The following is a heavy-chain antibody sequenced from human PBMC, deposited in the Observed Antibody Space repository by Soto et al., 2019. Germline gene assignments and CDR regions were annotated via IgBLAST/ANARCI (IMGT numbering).Heavy chain of an antibody. CDR1: GGSISSYY. V-gene: IGHV4-4*07. Sequence: QVHLQESGPGLVKPSETLSLTCTVSGGSISSYYWNWIRQPAGKGLEWIGRIHSSGYTKYNSSLRSRVTMSVDSSKSQISLKMTSVTAADTAVYYCASLGGTIDYVAQGPLVTVSS. CDR3: ASLGGTIDY. D-gene: IGHD1-26*01. J-gene: IGHJ4*02. CDR2: IHSSGYT.